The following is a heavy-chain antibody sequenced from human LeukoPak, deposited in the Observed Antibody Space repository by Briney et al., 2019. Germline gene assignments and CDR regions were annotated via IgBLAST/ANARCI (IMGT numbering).Heavy chain of an antibody. D-gene: IGHD2-2*01. V-gene: IGHV1-69*13. Sequence: SVKVSCKASEGTFSSYAISWVRQAPGQGLEWMGGIIPIFGTANYAQKFQGRVTITADESTSTAYMELSSLRSEDTAVYYCARAEVAGYCSSNSCLYFDYWGQGTLVTVSS. CDR1: EGTFSSYA. J-gene: IGHJ4*02. CDR2: IIPIFGTA. CDR3: ARAEVAGYCSSNSCLYFDY.